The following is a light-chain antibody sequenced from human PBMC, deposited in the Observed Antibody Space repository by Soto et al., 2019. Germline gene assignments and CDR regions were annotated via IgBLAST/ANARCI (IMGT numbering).Light chain of an antibody. CDR3: NSYTSSGTPF. Sequence: QSALTQPASVSGSPGQSITISCTGTSSDVGGYDYVSWYQQNPGKAPKLMIYEVSNRPSGVSNRFSGSKSGNTASLTISGLQAEDEADYYCNSYTSSGTPFFATGTKLTVL. CDR2: EVS. J-gene: IGLJ1*01. CDR1: SSDVGGYDY. V-gene: IGLV2-14*01.